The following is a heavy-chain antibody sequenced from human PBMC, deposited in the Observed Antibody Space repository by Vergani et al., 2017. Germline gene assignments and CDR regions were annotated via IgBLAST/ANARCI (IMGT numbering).Heavy chain of an antibody. CDR3: ARGSIFYYDSSRPIDY. Sequence: QVQLQQWGAGLLKPSETLSLTCAVYGGSFSGYYWSWIRQPPGKGLEWIGEINHSGSTNSNPSLKSRVTISVDTFKNQFSLKLSSVTAADTAVYYCARGSIFYYDSSRPIDYWGQGTLVTVSS. CDR2: INHSGST. V-gene: IGHV4-34*01. CDR1: GGSFSGYY. D-gene: IGHD3-22*01. J-gene: IGHJ4*02.